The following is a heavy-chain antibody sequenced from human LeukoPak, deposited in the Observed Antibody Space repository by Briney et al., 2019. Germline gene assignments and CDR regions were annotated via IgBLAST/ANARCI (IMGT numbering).Heavy chain of an antibody. V-gene: IGHV4-61*01. CDR3: ARDYGGNSGFDY. CDR1: GGSVSSGSYY. J-gene: IGHJ4*02. D-gene: IGHD4-23*01. CDR2: IYYSGST. Sequence: PSQTLSLTCTVSGGSVSSGSYYWNWIRQPPGKGLEWIGYIYYSGSTSYNPSLKSRVTVSVDTSKNQFSLKLSSVTAADTAVYYCARDYGGNSGFDYWGQGTLVTVSS.